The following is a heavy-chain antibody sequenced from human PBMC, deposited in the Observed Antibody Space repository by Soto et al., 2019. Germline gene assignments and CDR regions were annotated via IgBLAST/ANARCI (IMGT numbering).Heavy chain of an antibody. CDR1: GGSISSYY. V-gene: IGHV4-34*01. CDR2: INHSGST. CDR3: ARGRRY. J-gene: IGHJ4*02. Sequence: PSETLSLTCTVSGGSISSYYWSWIRQPPGKGLEWIGEINHSGSTNYNPSLKSRVTISVDTSKNQLSLKLRSVTAADTAVYYCARGRRYWGQGTLVTVSS.